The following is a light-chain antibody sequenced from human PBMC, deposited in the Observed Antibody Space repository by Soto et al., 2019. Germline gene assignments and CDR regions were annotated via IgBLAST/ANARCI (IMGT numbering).Light chain of an antibody. V-gene: IGKV3-11*01. Sequence: EIVLTQSPATLSLSPGEGATLPCRASQSVSSYLAWYQQKPGQAPRLLLHDASNRATGIPARFSGSGSGTDFTLTISSLEPEDFAVYYCQQRSNWPPSITFGQGTRLEIK. CDR1: QSVSSY. J-gene: IGKJ5*01. CDR2: DAS. CDR3: QQRSNWPPSIT.